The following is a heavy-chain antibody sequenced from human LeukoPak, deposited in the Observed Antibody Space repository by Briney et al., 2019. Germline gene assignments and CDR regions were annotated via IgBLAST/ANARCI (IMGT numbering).Heavy chain of an antibody. V-gene: IGHV4-34*01. CDR1: GGSFSGYY. D-gene: IGHD3-3*01. CDR3: ARANYDFWSGYYPLDY. CDR2: IYHSGST. Sequence: SETLSLTCAVYGGSFSGYYWSWIRQPPGKGLEWIGSIYHSGSTYYNPSLKSRVTISVDTSKNQFSLKLSSVTAADTAVYYCARANYDFWSGYYPLDYWGQGTLVTVSS. J-gene: IGHJ4*02.